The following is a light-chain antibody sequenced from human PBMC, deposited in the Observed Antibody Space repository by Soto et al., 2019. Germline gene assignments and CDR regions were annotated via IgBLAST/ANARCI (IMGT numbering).Light chain of an antibody. CDR3: TSYSSSSTQV. Sequence: HSALTQPASVSGSPGQSIIISCTGTSSDVGGYVYVSWYQQHPGTAPRLIIYEVSNRPSGISNRFSGSKSGDTASLTISGLQAEDEADYYCTSYSSSSTQVFGTGTKLTVL. CDR2: EVS. J-gene: IGLJ1*01. CDR1: SSDVGGYVY. V-gene: IGLV2-14*03.